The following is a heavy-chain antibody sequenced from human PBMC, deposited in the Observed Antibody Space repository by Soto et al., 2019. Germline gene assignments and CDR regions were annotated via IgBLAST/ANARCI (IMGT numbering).Heavy chain of an antibody. CDR1: GFTVSSNY. J-gene: IGHJ6*02. D-gene: IGHD6-6*01. V-gene: IGHV3-53*01. CDR2: IYSGGST. CDR3: ARSIAALPDYYYGMDV. Sequence: GGSLRLSCAASGFTVSSNYMSWVRQAPGKGLEWVSVIYSGGSTYYADSVKGRFTISRDNSKNTLYLQMNSLRAEDTAVYYCARSIAALPDYYYGMDVWGQGTTVTVSS.